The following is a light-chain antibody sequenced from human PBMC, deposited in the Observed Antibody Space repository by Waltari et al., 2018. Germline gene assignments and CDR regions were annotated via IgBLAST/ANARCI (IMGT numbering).Light chain of an antibody. V-gene: IGKV2-30*02. CDR1: QGLVHNSGHIY. J-gene: IGKJ1*01. CDR3: MQASHWPPA. Sequence: DVVVTQSPLSLPVTLGQPASISCRSSQGLVHNSGHIYLNWFQQRPGQSPRRLIYEVSKRDYGVPDRFSGSGSGTDFTLKISRVEAEDVGVYYCMQASHWPPAFGQGTKVEIQ. CDR2: EVS.